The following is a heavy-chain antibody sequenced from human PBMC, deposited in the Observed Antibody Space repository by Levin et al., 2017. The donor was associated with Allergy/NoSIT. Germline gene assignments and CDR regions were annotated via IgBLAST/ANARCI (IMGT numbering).Heavy chain of an antibody. V-gene: IGHV3-23*01. CDR2: VTGSGGRT. J-gene: IGHJ3*02. Sequence: GGSLRLSCAASGFSFSNHAMSWVRQAPGKGLEWVSVVTGSGGRTHYADSVKGRFTVSRDNSKNTLYLQMNSLRAEDTAKYYCAQGLQISSANVRSAIGSWGQGTMVTVSS. CDR1: GFSFSNHA. CDR3: AQGLQISSANVRSAIGS. D-gene: IGHD3-16*01.